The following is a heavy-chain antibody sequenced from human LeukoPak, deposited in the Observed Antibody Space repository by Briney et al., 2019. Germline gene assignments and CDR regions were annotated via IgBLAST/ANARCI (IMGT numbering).Heavy chain of an antibody. J-gene: IGHJ4*02. CDR1: GFTFDDYA. V-gene: IGHV3-9*03. CDR3: AKANSSSWYAFRPFDY. D-gene: IGHD6-13*01. CDR2: ISWNSGSI. Sequence: GGSVRLSCAASGFTFDDYAMYWVRQAPGKGLEWVSGISWNSGSIGYADSVKGRFTISRDNAKNSLYLQMNSLRAEDMALYYCAKANSSSWYAFRPFDYWGQGTLVTVSS.